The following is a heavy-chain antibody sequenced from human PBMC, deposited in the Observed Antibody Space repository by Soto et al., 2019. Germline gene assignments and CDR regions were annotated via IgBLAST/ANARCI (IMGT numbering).Heavy chain of an antibody. Sequence: GASVKVPCKASGYTFTRYYIHWGGQAPGQGVEWVGIINPSGGSTSYAQKFQGRVTMTRDTSTSTFYMELSSLRSEDTAVYYCARVDRITMIVPKGAFDIWGQGTMVTVSS. CDR3: ARVDRITMIVPKGAFDI. CDR1: GYTFTRYY. V-gene: IGHV1-46*01. J-gene: IGHJ3*02. CDR2: INPSGGST. D-gene: IGHD3-22*01.